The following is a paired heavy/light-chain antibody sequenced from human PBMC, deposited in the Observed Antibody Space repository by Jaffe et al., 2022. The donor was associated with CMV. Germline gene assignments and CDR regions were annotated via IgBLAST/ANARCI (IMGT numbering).Heavy chain of an antibody. CDR2: INGYGSST. CDR3: VVGAGGFCSSTSCYTDYYAMDV. J-gene: IGHJ6*02. Sequence: EVQLLESGGGLVQPGGSLRLSCAASGFAFSMNAMSWVRQAPGRGLEWVSSINGYGSSTYDADSVKGRFIISRDNSKRTVYLQMNSLRAEDTAVYYCVVGAGGFCSSTSCYTDYYAMDVWGQGTTVTVSS. D-gene: IGHD2-2*02. V-gene: IGHV3-23*01. CDR1: GFAFSMNA.
Light chain of an antibody. CDR1: QSVSSRY. V-gene: IGKV3-20*01. Sequence: EIVLTQSPGTLSLSPGERAALSCRASQSVSSRYIAWYQQKLGQAPRLLIYGASSRAAGIPDRFSGSGSGTDFTLTISRLEPEDFAVYYCQQYGGSPKYTFGQGTKVDIK. CDR2: GAS. J-gene: IGKJ2*01. CDR3: QQYGGSPKYT.